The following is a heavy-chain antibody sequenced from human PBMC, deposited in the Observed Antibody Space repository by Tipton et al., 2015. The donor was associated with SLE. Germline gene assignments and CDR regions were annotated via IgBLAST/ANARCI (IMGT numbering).Heavy chain of an antibody. CDR2: INPNYGST. V-gene: IGHV1-46*02. D-gene: IGHD1-26*01. J-gene: IGHJ4*02. Sequence: QSGAEVKKPGASVRVSCKTSGYSFNNFYLNWVRQAPGQGLEWMGIINPNYGSTTYAQKFQGRLTVTKDTSTSTVYMELSSLRSEDTAVYYCATFPVGPRNWGQGTLVTVSS. CDR3: ATFPVGPRN. CDR1: GYSFNNFY.